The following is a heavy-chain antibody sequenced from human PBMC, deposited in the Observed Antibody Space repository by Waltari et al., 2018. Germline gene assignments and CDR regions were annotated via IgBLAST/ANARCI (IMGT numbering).Heavy chain of an antibody. J-gene: IGHJ6*02. Sequence: QVQLVQSGTEVKSPGAAVKVSCKASGYTFTNYHVGWVRQAPGQGLEWMGWVRTYKCNTRYAQKFQGRVTRTTDTPTSTAYMQLRSLRSDDTAVFYCARVVSSSSPSFYYYGLDVWGQGTTVTVSS. D-gene: IGHD2-15*01. CDR1: GYTFTNYH. CDR2: VRTYKCNT. CDR3: ARVVSSSSPSFYYYGLDV. V-gene: IGHV1-18*04.